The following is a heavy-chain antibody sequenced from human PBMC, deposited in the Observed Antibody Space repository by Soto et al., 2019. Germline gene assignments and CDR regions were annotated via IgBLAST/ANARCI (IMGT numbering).Heavy chain of an antibody. Sequence: QVTLKESGPVLVKPTETLTLTCTVSGFSLSNARMGVSWIRQPPGKALEWLAHIFSNDEKSYSTSLKSRLTLSQDTSKSQVVLNMTNLDPVDTATYYCARLPRSIAARVLDYWGQGTLVTVSS. CDR1: GFSLSNARMG. J-gene: IGHJ4*02. D-gene: IGHD6-6*01. CDR3: ARLPRSIAARVLDY. CDR2: IFSNDEK. V-gene: IGHV2-26*01.